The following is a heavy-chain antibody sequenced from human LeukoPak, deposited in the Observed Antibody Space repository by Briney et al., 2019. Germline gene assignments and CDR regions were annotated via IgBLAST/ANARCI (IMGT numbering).Heavy chain of an antibody. CDR2: ISAYNGNT. Sequence: ASVKVSCKASGYTFTSYGISWVRQAPGQGLEWMGWISAYNGNTNYAQKLQDRVTMTTDTSTSTGYMELRSLTSDDTAVYYCARSCGGYSYGYGEDWGQGTLVTVSS. CDR1: GYTFTSYG. CDR3: ARSCGGYSYGYGED. V-gene: IGHV1-18*01. D-gene: IGHD5-18*01. J-gene: IGHJ4*02.